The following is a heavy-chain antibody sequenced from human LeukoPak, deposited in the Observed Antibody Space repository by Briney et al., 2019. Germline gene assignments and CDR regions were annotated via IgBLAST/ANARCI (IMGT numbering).Heavy chain of an antibody. Sequence: SETLSLTCTVSGGSISSYYWSWIRQPPGKGLEWIGYIYYSGSTNYSPSLKSRVTISVDTSKNQFSLKLSSVTAADTAVYYCARLSSWNYGFDPWGQGTLVTVSS. D-gene: IGHD1-7*01. CDR2: IYYSGST. J-gene: IGHJ5*02. V-gene: IGHV4-59*01. CDR3: ARLSSWNYGFDP. CDR1: GGSISSYY.